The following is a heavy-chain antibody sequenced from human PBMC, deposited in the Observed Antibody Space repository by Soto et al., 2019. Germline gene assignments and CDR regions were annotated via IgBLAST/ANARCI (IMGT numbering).Heavy chain of an antibody. J-gene: IGHJ4*02. CDR2: INHSGST. V-gene: IGHV4-39*01. Sequence: QLQLQESGPGLVKPSETLSLTCRVSDGSMNSDSSYWGWIRQPPGKGLEWIGVINHSGSTYHNLSLKGRVTMSVDASRNQFSLKLTSMPGADTAVYYCARLGGYVSVGYYYLWDSWGQGTLVTVSS. D-gene: IGHD3-22*01. CDR1: DGSMNSDSSY. CDR3: ARLGGYVSVGYYYLWDS.